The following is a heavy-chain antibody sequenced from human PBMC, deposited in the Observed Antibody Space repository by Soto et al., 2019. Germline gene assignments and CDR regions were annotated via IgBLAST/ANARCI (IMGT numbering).Heavy chain of an antibody. D-gene: IGHD3-10*01. CDR1: GFAFSNYW. CDR2: IRPDGSGA. V-gene: IGHV3-74*01. J-gene: IGHJ4*02. Sequence: EVPLMESGGGSVQPGGSLRLSCAASGFAFSNYWMHWFRQIPGKGLVWVSRIRPDGSGANYADSVQGRFTISRDNVKNTLDLQMNSLRAEDTGLYYCARDLVFGSGSCENWGQGTLVTVSS. CDR3: ARDLVFGSGSCEN.